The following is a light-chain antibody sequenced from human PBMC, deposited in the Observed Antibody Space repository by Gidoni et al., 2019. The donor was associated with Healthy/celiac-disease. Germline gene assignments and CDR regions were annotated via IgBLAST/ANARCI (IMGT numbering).Light chain of an antibody. Sequence: EIVLTQSPATLSLSPGERATLSCRASQSVSSYLAWYQQKPGQAPRLLIYAASNMATGIPARFSGSGSGTDFTLTISRLEPEDFAVYYCQQRSNWWTFGQGTKVEIK. CDR2: AAS. V-gene: IGKV3-11*01. CDR3: QQRSNWWT. CDR1: QSVSSY. J-gene: IGKJ1*01.